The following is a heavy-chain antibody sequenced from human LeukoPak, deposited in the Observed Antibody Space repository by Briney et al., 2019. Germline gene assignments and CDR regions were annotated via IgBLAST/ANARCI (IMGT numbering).Heavy chain of an antibody. Sequence: SETLTLTCTISGGSCSTYYWSWIRQAPGKGLEWIGYIYFTGSTNYNPSLKSRVTMSVDTSKNQFSLKLRSVTAADTAVYYCAKEYGADWYFDLWGRGTLVTVSS. CDR1: GGSCSTYY. J-gene: IGHJ2*01. CDR2: IYFTGST. CDR3: AKEYGADWYFDL. D-gene: IGHD4-17*01. V-gene: IGHV4-59*01.